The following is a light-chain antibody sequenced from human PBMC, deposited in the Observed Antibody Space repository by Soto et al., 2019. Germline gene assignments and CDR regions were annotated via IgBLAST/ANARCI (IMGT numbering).Light chain of an antibody. CDR1: QTINSY. CDR2: TAS. V-gene: IGKV1-39*01. Sequence: DIQMTQSPPSLSASVGDRVSITCRASQTINSYVNWYQHKPGQAPKLLMYTASTLHTGVPSRFSGSGSGTHFALTISRLQPEDFATYFCQQSYSTPFTVGPGTRLDGK. J-gene: IGKJ3*01. CDR3: QQSYSTPFT.